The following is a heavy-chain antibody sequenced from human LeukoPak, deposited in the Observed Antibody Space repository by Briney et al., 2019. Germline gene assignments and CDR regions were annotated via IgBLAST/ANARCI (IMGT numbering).Heavy chain of an antibody. V-gene: IGHV3-30-3*01. CDR3: ARGRTGSFDVFDI. CDR1: GFTFSSYA. Sequence: GRSLRLSCAASGFTFSSYAMHWVRQAPGKGLEWVTVISYDGGNKYYADSVKGRFTISRDNSKNTLYLQMNSLRTEDAAMYFCARGRTGSFDVFDIWGRGTMVTVSS. CDR2: ISYDGGNK. D-gene: IGHD1-26*01. J-gene: IGHJ3*02.